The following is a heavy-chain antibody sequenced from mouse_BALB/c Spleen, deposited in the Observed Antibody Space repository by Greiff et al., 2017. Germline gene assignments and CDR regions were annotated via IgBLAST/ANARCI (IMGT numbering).Heavy chain of an antibody. CDR3: AKKRYGSSYGAMDY. V-gene: IGHV2-5-1*01. J-gene: IGHJ4*01. CDR2: IWRGGST. D-gene: IGHD1-1*01. CDR1: GFSLTSYG. Sequence: VHLVESGPSLVQPSQSLSITCTVSGFSLTSYGVHWVRQSPGKGLEWLGVIWRGGSTDYNAAFMSRLSITKDNSKSQVFFKMNSLQADDTAIYYCAKKRYGSSYGAMDYWGQGTSVTVSS.